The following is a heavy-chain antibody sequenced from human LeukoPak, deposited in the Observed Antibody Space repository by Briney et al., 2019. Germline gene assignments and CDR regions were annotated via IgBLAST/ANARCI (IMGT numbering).Heavy chain of an antibody. J-gene: IGHJ3*02. V-gene: IGHV4-59*01. CDR3: ARRDYSNYDDAFDI. CDR1: GGSISSYY. CDR2: IYYSGST. Sequence: SETLSLTCTVSGGSISSYYWSWIRQPPGKGLEWIGYIYYSGSTNYNPSLKSRVTISVDTSKNQFSLKLRYMTAADTAVYYCARRDYSNYDDAFDIWGQGTMVTVSS. D-gene: IGHD4-11*01.